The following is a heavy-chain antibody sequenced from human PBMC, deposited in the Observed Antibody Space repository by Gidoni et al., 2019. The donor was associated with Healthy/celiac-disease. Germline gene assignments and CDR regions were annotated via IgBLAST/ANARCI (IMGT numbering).Heavy chain of an antibody. J-gene: IGHJ3*02. D-gene: IGHD3-22*01. V-gene: IGHV3-23*01. CDR3: AKEPARITMIVVVPGSAFDI. CDR1: GFTFSSYA. Sequence: EVQLLESGGGLVQPGGSLRLSCAASGFTFSSYAMSWVRQAPGKGLEWVSAIRGSGGSTYYADSVKGRFTISRDNSKNTLYLQMNSLRAEDTAVYYCAKEPARITMIVVVPGSAFDIWGQGTMVTVSS. CDR2: IRGSGGST.